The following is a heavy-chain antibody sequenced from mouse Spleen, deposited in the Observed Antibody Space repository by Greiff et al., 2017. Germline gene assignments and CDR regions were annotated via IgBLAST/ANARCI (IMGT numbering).Heavy chain of an antibody. Sequence: QVQLQQPGAELVRPGSSVKLSCKASGYTFTSYWMDWVKQRPGQGLEWIGNIYPSDSETHYNQKFKDKATLTVDKSSSTAYMQLSSLTSEDSAVYYCARPIYDGYFAFAYWGQGTLVTVSA. J-gene: IGHJ3*01. D-gene: IGHD2-3*01. CDR2: IYPSDSET. CDR1: GYTFTSYW. V-gene: IGHV1-61*01. CDR3: ARPIYDGYFAFAY.